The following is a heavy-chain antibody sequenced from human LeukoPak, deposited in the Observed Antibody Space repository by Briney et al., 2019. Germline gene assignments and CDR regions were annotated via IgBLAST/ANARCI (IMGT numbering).Heavy chain of an antibody. CDR1: GGSARSDNYY. D-gene: IGHD6-19*01. J-gene: IGHJ4*02. V-gene: IGHV4-61*01. Sequence: SETLSLTCIVSGGSARSDNYYWSWIRQPPGRGLEWIGYIYYSGSTNYNPSLKSRITISVDTSKNQFSLKLSSVTAADTAVYYCAKGGHSSGWYHDYWGQGTLVTVSS. CDR2: IYYSGST. CDR3: AKGGHSSGWYHDY.